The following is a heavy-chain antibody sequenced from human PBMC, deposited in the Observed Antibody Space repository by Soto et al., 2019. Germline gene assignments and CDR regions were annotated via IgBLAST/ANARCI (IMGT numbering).Heavy chain of an antibody. V-gene: IGHV3-21*01. CDR3: AREGGDCSSTSCYTHYYYYGMDV. J-gene: IGHJ6*02. Sequence: EVQLVESGGGLVKPGGSLRLSCAASGFTFSSYSMNWVRQAPGKGLEWVSSISSSSSYIYYADSVKGRFTISRDNAKNSLYMKMNSLRAEDTAVYYCAREGGDCSSTSCYTHYYYYGMDVWGQGTTVTVSS. D-gene: IGHD2-2*02. CDR1: GFTFSSYS. CDR2: ISSSSSYI.